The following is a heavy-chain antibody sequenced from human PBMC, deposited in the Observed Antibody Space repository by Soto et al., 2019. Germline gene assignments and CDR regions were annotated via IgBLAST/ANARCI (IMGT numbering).Heavy chain of an antibody. Sequence: GASVKVSCKASGGTFSSYAISWVRQAPGQGLEWMGGIIPIFGTANYAQKFQGRVTITADESTSTAYMELSSLRSEDTAVYYCAREVRAYCGGDCYFRYGMDVWGQGTTVTVSS. CDR2: IIPIFGTA. CDR3: AREVRAYCGGDCYFRYGMDV. V-gene: IGHV1-69*13. J-gene: IGHJ6*02. CDR1: GGTFSSYA. D-gene: IGHD2-21*02.